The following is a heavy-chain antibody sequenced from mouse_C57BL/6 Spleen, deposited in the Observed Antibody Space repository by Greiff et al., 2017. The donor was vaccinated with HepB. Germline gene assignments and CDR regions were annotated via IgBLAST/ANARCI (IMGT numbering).Heavy chain of an antibody. D-gene: IGHD1-1*01. J-gene: IGHJ2*01. V-gene: IGHV10-1*01. CDR1: GFSFNTYA. CDR2: IRSKSNNYAT. CDR3: VRERSSSFDY. Sequence: VQLQQSGGGLVQPKGSLKLSCAASGFSFNTYAMNWVRQAPGKGLEWVARIRSKSNNYATYYADSVKDRFTISRDDSESMLYLQMNNLKTEDTAMYYCVRERSSSFDYWGQGTTLTVSS.